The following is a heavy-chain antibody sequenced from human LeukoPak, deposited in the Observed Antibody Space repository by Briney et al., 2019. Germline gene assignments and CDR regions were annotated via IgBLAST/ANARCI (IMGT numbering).Heavy chain of an antibody. CDR3: ARRITMVRGVIISLLYFDY. V-gene: IGHV4-38-2*01. Sequence: PSETLSLTCAVSGYSISSGHYWGWIRQPPGKGLEWIGSIYHSGSTYYNPSLKSRVTISVDTSKNQFSLKLSSVTAADTAVYYCARRITMVRGVIISLLYFDYWGQGTLVTVSS. D-gene: IGHD3-10*01. J-gene: IGHJ4*02. CDR1: GYSISSGHY. CDR2: IYHSGST.